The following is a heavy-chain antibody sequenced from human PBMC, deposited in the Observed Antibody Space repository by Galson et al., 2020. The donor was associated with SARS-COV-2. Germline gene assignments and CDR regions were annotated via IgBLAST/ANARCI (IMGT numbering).Heavy chain of an antibody. J-gene: IGHJ4*02. Sequence: TGGSLRLSCAASGFTFSDYSMNWVRQAPGKGLEWVSYISSSRNTIYYADSVEGRFTISSDNAKNSLYLQMNSLRDEDTAVYYCARGDDIAVAGWWYYFGYWGQGTRVTVSS. CDR2: ISSSRNTI. CDR1: GFTFSDYS. CDR3: ARGDDIAVAGWWYYFGY. V-gene: IGHV3-48*02. D-gene: IGHD6-19*01.